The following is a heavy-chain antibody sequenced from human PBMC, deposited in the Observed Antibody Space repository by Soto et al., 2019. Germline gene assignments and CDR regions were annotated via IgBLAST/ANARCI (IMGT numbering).Heavy chain of an antibody. CDR1: GFTFSDYW. D-gene: IGHD2-15*01. J-gene: IGHJ5*02. CDR2: IKRDGSTT. CDR3: ARAVSSGYCSGGSCGWIDP. Sequence: EVQLVESGGGLVQPGGSLRLSCAASGFTFSDYWMHWVRQAPGKGLEWVSRIKRDGSTTNYADSVKGRFTISREDAKNSFYLQMNSLRAEDTAVYYCARAVSSGYCSGGSCGWIDPWGQGTLVTVSS. V-gene: IGHV3-74*01.